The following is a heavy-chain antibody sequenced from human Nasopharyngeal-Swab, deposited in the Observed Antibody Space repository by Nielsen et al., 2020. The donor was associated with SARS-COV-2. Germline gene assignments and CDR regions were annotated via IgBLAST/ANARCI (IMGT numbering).Heavy chain of an antibody. CDR1: GFTFDDYG. V-gene: IGHV3-9*01. J-gene: IGHJ4*02. Sequence: SLKISCSASGFTFDDYGMHWVRQAPGKGLEWVSGISWNSLAIAHADSVRGRFTIFRDNGKNSLYLQMNSLRPEDTAFYYCARSRSYYASGSLFDFWGQGTLVTVSS. D-gene: IGHD3-10*01. CDR2: ISWNSLAI. CDR3: ARSRSYYASGSLFDF.